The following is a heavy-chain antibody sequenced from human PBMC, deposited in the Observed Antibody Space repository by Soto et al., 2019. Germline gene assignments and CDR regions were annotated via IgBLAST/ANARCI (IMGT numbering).Heavy chain of an antibody. V-gene: IGHV1-18*01. CDR3: ARPSGSYGDYAWSLKY. D-gene: IGHD4-17*01. CDR2: ISAYSGDT. J-gene: IGHJ4*02. CDR1: GYTFTGYS. Sequence: QVQLVQSGAEVKKPGASVKVSCKASGYTFTGYSVGWVRQAPGQGLEWMGWISAYSGDTYYAQRFQDRLTMTTDASTSTAYMELTSRRSDDTAVYYCARPSGSYGDYAWSLKYWGQGTLVTVSS.